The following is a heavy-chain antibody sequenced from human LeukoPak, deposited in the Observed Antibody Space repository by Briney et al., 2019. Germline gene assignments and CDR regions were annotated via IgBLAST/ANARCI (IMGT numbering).Heavy chain of an antibody. CDR2: INAGNGNT. Sequence: ASVKVSCKASGYTFTSYAMHWVRQAPGQRLEWMGWINAGNGNTKYSQKFQGRVTITRDTSASTAYMELSSLRSEDTAVYYCATGLWIQPYFDYWGQGTLVTVSS. CDR3: ATGLWIQPYFDY. J-gene: IGHJ4*02. CDR1: GYTFTSYA. V-gene: IGHV1-3*01. D-gene: IGHD5-18*01.